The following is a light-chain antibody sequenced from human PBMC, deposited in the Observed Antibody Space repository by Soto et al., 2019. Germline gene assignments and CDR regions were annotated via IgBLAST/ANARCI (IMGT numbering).Light chain of an antibody. Sequence: ILMTQSPATLSVSPGERATLSCRASQSASNNLAWYQQKPGQAPRLLIYDASTRATGIPARFSGSGSGTEFTLTISGLQSGDFAVYYCQQRSNWPPLTFGGGTKVEIK. CDR2: DAS. CDR3: QQRSNWPPLT. J-gene: IGKJ4*01. V-gene: IGKV3-15*01. CDR1: QSASNN.